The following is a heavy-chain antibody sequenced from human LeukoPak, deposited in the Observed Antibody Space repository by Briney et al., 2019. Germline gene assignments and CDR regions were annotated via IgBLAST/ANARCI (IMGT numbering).Heavy chain of an antibody. Sequence: SETLSLTCTVSGGSISSYYWSWIRQPPGKGLEWIGYIYYSGSTNYNPSLKSRVTISVDTSKNQLSLKLSSVTAADTAVYYCARNGVVAATKYFDYWGQGTLVTVSS. CDR1: GGSISSYY. CDR2: IYYSGST. D-gene: IGHD2-15*01. J-gene: IGHJ4*02. V-gene: IGHV4-59*01. CDR3: ARNGVVAATKYFDY.